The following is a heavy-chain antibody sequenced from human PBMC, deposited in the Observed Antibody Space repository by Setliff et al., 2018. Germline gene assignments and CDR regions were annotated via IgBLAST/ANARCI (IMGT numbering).Heavy chain of an antibody. CDR3: ARDRGGGLYDY. CDR1: GFTFGTYT. J-gene: IGHJ4*02. V-gene: IGHV3-21*06. Sequence: GESLKISCAASGFTFGTYTMNWIRQAPGKGLEWVSSISRDSLHIYYADSLKGRFTISRDNAKNSLFLQMNSLRAEDTAMYFCARDRGGGLYDYWGQGTLVTVSS. D-gene: IGHD3-16*01. CDR2: ISRDSLHI.